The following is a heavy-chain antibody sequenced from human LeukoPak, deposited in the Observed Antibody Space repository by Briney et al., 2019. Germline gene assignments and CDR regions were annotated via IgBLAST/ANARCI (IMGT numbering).Heavy chain of an antibody. Sequence: SETLSLTCAVYGGSFSGYYWSWIRQPPGKGLEWIGEINHSGSTNYNPSLKSRVTISVDTSKNQFSLKLSSVTAADTAVYYCARGGRGFYVSSSWYKGFGYWGQGTLVTVSS. V-gene: IGHV4-34*01. CDR3: ARGGRGFYVSSSWYKGFGY. D-gene: IGHD6-13*01. CDR1: GGSFSGYY. J-gene: IGHJ4*02. CDR2: INHSGST.